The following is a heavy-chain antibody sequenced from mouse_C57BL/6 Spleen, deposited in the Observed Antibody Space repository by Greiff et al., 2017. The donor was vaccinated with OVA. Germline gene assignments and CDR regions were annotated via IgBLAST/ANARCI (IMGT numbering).Heavy chain of an antibody. Sequence: QVQLQQSGAELVRPGASVTLSCKASGYTFTDYEMHWVKQPPVHGLEWIGAIDPETGGTAYNQKFKGKAILTADKSSSTAYMELRSLTSEDSAVYYCTRDYSNSPLGDWGQGTSVTVSS. CDR2: IDPETGGT. CDR3: TRDYSNSPLGD. D-gene: IGHD2-5*01. J-gene: IGHJ4*01. V-gene: IGHV1-15*01. CDR1: GYTFTDYE.